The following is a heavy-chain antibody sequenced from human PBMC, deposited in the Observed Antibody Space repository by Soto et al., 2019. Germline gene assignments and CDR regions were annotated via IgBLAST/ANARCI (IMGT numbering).Heavy chain of an antibody. J-gene: IGHJ4*02. CDR1: GGSISSYY. D-gene: IGHD3-22*01. V-gene: IGHV4-59*12. Sequence: SETLSLTCTVSGGSISSYYWSWIRQPPGKGLEWIGFIYYSGSTDYNPSLKSRASVSIDTSKNQFSLNLTSVTAADTAVYYCARVGYYDSSGYYQHDYWGQGTLVTVSS. CDR2: IYYSGST. CDR3: ARVGYYDSSGYYQHDY.